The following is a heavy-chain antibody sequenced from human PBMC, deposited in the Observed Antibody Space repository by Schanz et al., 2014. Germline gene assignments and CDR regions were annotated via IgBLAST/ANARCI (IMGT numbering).Heavy chain of an antibody. V-gene: IGHV3-74*02. Sequence: VQLVESGGGVVQPGRSLRLSCAASGFTFSSHWMHWVRQDPGKGLVWVARINSVGSNTDYADSVTGRFTISRDSAENSLYLQMNSLRAEDTAVYYCLAPDYGMDVWGQGTTVTVSS. CDR2: INSVGSNT. CDR3: LAPDYGMDV. J-gene: IGHJ6*02. CDR1: GFTFSSHW.